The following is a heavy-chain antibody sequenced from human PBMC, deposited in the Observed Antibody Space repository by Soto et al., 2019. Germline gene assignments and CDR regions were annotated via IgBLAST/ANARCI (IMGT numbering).Heavy chain of an antibody. Sequence: GGSLRLSCAASGFTFSSYGMSWVRQAPGKGLEWVANIKQDGSEKYYVDSVKGRFTISRDNAKNSLYLQMNSLRAEDTAVYSCAPDPGVGGTYYFDYWGQGTLVTVSS. CDR2: IKQDGSEK. D-gene: IGHD1-1*01. CDR1: GFTFSSYG. CDR3: APDPGVGGTYYFDY. J-gene: IGHJ4*02. V-gene: IGHV3-7*01.